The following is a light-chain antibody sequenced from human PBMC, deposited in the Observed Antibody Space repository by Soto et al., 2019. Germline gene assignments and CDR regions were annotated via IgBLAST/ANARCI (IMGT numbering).Light chain of an antibody. V-gene: IGKV3-15*01. CDR3: QQYNDWPPIT. CDR2: YAS. CDR1: QSVSNN. Sequence: EIMMTQSPATLSVSPGESATLSCRARQSVSNNLAWYQHKPGQAPRLLIYYASTRATGIPARFSGSGSGTEFTLTISSLQSEDFALYYCQQYNDWPPITFGQGTRLEIQ. J-gene: IGKJ5*01.